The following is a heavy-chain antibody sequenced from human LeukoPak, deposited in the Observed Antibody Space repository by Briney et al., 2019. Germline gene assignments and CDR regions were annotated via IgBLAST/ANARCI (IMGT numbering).Heavy chain of an antibody. CDR2: ISYDGSNK. CDR3: ARALYSSSSLEAAFFDY. V-gene: IGHV3-30-3*01. D-gene: IGHD6-6*01. CDR1: GFTFSSYA. J-gene: IGHJ4*02. Sequence: GRSLRLSCAASGFTFSSYAMHWVHQAPGKGLEWVAVISYDGSNKYYADSVKGRFTISRDNSKNTLYLQMNSLRAEDTAVYYCARALYSSSSLEAAFFDYWGQGTLVTVSS.